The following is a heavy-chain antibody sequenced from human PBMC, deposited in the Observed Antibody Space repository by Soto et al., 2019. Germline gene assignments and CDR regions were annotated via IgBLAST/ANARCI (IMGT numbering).Heavy chain of an antibody. V-gene: IGHV1-69*13. CDR3: AREYCSSTSCYNYYYYGMDV. J-gene: IGHJ6*04. Sequence: EASVKVSCKASGGTFSSYAISWVRQAPGQGLEWMGGIIPIFGTANYAQKFQGRVTITADESTSTAYMELSSLRSEDTAVYYCAREYCSSTSCYNYYYYGMDVWGEGTTVTVSS. CDR2: IIPIFGTA. D-gene: IGHD2-2*02. CDR1: GGTFSSYA.